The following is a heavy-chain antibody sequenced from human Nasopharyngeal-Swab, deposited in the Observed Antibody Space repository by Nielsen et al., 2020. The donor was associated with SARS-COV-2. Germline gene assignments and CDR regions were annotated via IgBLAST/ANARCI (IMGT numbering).Heavy chain of an antibody. CDR2: IYYSGST. V-gene: IGHV4-39*07. Sequence: WIRQPPGKGLEWIGSIYYSGSTNYNPSLKSRVTISVDTSKNQFSLKLSSVTAADTAVYYCARVVMVYAIYWFDPWGQGTLVTVSS. J-gene: IGHJ5*02. CDR3: ARVVMVYAIYWFDP. D-gene: IGHD2-8*01.